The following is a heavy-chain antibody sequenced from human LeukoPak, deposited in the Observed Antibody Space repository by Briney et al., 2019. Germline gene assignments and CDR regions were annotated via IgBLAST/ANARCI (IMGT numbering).Heavy chain of an antibody. J-gene: IGHJ4*02. Sequence: SETLSLTCTVSGGSISSHYWSWIRQPPGKGLEWIGYIYYSGSTNYNPSLKSRVTISVDTSKNQFSLKLSSVTAADTAVYYCARRSWNYDILTGYYQYYFDYWGQGTLVTVSS. CDR2: IYYSGST. CDR3: ARRSWNYDILTGYYQYYFDY. CDR1: GGSISSHY. V-gene: IGHV4-59*08. D-gene: IGHD3-9*01.